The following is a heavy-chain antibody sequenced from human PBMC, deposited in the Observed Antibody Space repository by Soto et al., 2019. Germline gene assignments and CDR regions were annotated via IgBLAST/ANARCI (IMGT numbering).Heavy chain of an antibody. CDR3: ARRGSYYNEYYYYYMDV. Sequence: GASVKVSCKASGHTFTSYDINWVRQATGQGLEWMGWMNPNSGNTGYAQKFQGRVTMTRNTSISTAYMELSSLRSEDTAVYYCARRGSYYNEYYYYYMDVWGKGTTVTVSS. J-gene: IGHJ6*03. CDR2: MNPNSGNT. CDR1: GHTFTSYD. V-gene: IGHV1-8*01. D-gene: IGHD3-10*01.